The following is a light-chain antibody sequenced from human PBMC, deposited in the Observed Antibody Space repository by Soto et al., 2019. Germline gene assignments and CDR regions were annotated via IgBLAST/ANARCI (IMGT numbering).Light chain of an antibody. CDR1: QGISNY. CDR2: AAS. CDR3: QKYDSAPWT. V-gene: IGKV1-27*01. Sequence: DIDMTQSPSSLSASVRDRVTITCRASQGISNYLAWYQQRPGKVPKLLIYAASTLQSGVPSRFSGSGSGTDFTLTISSLQPEDVATYYCQKYDSAPWTFGQGTKVDIK. J-gene: IGKJ1*01.